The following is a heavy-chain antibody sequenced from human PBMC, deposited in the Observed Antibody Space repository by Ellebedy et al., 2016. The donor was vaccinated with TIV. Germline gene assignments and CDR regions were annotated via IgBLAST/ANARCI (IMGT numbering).Heavy chain of an antibody. J-gene: IGHJ4*02. CDR3: VRDLSAAVDY. Sequence: GGSLRLSXVASGFTFTLYWMSWVRQAPGKGLEWVANINEDGGQKYYADSVKGRFTISRDNAKNTLYLQMNSLRAEDTAVYYCVRDLSAAVDYWGQGILVTVSS. V-gene: IGHV3-7*01. CDR2: INEDGGQK. D-gene: IGHD6-13*01. CDR1: GFTFTLYW.